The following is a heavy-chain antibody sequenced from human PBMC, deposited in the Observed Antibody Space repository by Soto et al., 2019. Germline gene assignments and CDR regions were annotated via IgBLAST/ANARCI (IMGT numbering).Heavy chain of an antibody. J-gene: IGHJ6*02. Sequence: GESLTISCKGSGYSFTSYWINWVRQMPGKGLEWMGIIYPGDSDTRYSPSFQGQVTISADKSISTAYLQWSSLKASDTAMYYCARLDSGSYPYYYYYGMDVWGQGTTVTVSS. V-gene: IGHV5-51*01. CDR3: ARLDSGSYPYYYYYGMDV. CDR1: GYSFTSYW. D-gene: IGHD1-26*01. CDR2: IYPGDSDT.